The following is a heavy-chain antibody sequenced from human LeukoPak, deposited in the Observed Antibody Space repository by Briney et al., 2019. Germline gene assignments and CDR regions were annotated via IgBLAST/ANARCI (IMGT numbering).Heavy chain of an antibody. CDR2: ISSSSSYI. CDR1: GFTFSSYS. D-gene: IGHD2-15*01. CDR3: ARDREEYCSGGSCQAFDI. V-gene: IGHV3-21*01. Sequence: GSLRLSCAAPGFTFSSYSINWVRQAPGKGLEWVSSISSSSSYIYYADSVKGRFTISRDNAKNSLYLQMNSLRAEDTAVYYCARDREEYCSGGSCQAFDIWGQGTMVTVSS. J-gene: IGHJ3*02.